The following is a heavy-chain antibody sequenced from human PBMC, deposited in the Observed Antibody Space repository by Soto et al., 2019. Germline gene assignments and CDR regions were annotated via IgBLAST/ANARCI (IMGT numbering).Heavy chain of an antibody. D-gene: IGHD1-1*01. CDR1: GGSFSGYY. CDR2: INHSGST. V-gene: IGHV4-34*01. CDR3: ARWAGTGTPSPRSGAFDI. Sequence: QVQLQQWGAGLLKPSETLSLTCAVYGGSFSGYYWSWIRQPPGKGLEWIGQINHSGSTNYNPSLKSRVTISVDTSKNQFSLELSSVTAADTAVYYCARWAGTGTPSPRSGAFDIWGQGTMVTVSS. J-gene: IGHJ3*02.